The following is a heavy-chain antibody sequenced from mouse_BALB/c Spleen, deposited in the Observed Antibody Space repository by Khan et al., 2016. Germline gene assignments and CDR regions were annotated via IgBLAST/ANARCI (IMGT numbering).Heavy chain of an antibody. D-gene: IGHD2-2*01. V-gene: IGHV1-7*01. CDR1: GYTFTSYW. CDR2: INPSTGYT. J-gene: IGHJ4*01. CDR3: ARGWIYYGYDGCAMDY. Sequence: QVQLKQSGAELSKPGASVKMSCKASGYTFTSYWMHWVKQRPGQGLEWIGFINPSTGYTEYIQKFKDKATLTADKSSSTAYMQLSSLTSDDSAVYYCARGWIYYGYDGCAMDYWGQGTSVTVSS.